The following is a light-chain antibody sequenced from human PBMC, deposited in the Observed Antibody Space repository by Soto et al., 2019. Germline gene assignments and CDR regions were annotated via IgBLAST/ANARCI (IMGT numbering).Light chain of an antibody. V-gene: IGKV3-15*01. CDR3: QQYNNWPWT. CDR1: QSVSSN. J-gene: IGKJ1*01. CDR2: GAS. Sequence: EIVMTQSPATLSVSPGERATLSCRASQSVSSNLAWYQQKPGQAPRLLIYGASTRATGIPARFSGSGSGTEFTLTISSLQSEDFAVYYFQQYNNWPWTFGQGPQVEIK.